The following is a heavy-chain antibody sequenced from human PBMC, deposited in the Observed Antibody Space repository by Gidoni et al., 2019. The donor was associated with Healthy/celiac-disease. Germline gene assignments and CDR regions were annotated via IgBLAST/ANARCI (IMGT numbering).Heavy chain of an antibody. D-gene: IGHD2-15*01. V-gene: IGHV4-30-4*01. CDR3: ARVPCSGGSCYWVDAFDI. CDR1: GGSIRSGDYY. J-gene: IGHJ3*02. Sequence: QVQLQESGPGLVKPSQTLSLTCTVSGGSIRSGDYYWSWIRQPPGKGLEWIGYIYYSGSTYYNTSLKSRVTISVDTSKNQFSLKLSSVTAADTAVYYCARVPCSGGSCYWVDAFDIWGQGTMVTVSS. CDR2: IYYSGST.